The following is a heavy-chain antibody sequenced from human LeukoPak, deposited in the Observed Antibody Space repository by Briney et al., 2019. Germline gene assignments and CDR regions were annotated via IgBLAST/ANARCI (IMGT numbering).Heavy chain of an antibody. Sequence: SETLSLTCTVSGGSISSYYWSWLRQPPGKGLEWIGYIYYSGSTNYNPSLKSRVTISVDTSKNQFSLKLSSVTGADTAVYYCARAYYDFWSGDMGIYYYYYYMNVWGKGTTVTVSS. D-gene: IGHD3-3*01. CDR1: GGSISSYY. CDR2: IYYSGST. V-gene: IGHV4-59*01. J-gene: IGHJ6*03. CDR3: ARAYYDFWSGDMGIYYYYYYMNV.